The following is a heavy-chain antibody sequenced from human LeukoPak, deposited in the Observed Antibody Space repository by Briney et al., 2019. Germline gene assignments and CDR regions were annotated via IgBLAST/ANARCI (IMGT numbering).Heavy chain of an antibody. D-gene: IGHD3-10*01. V-gene: IGHV1-24*01. J-gene: IGHJ6*03. CDR3: ATDRGPNYYGSGKGYMDV. CDR1: GYSFTELS. Sequence: ASVKVSCKVSGYSFTELSMHWVRQAPGKGLEWMGGFDPEGDERIYAQKFQDRVTMTEDTSTDTAYMELSSLRYDDTAVYYCATDRGPNYYGSGKGYMDVWGEGTTVTISS. CDR2: FDPEGDER.